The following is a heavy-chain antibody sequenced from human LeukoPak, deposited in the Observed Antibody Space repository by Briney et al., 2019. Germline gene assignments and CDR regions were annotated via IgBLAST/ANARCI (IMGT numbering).Heavy chain of an antibody. CDR3: ARGSSPIYYYYMDV. V-gene: IGHV1-2*02. J-gene: IGHJ6*03. CDR2: INPNSGGT. D-gene: IGHD2-2*01. CDR1: GYTFTGYF. Sequence: ASVKVSCKASGYTFTGYFMHWVRQAPGQGLEWMGWINPNSGGTNFAQKFQGRVTMARDTSISTAYMELSRLRSDDTAVYYCARGSSPIYYYYMDVWGKGTTVTISS.